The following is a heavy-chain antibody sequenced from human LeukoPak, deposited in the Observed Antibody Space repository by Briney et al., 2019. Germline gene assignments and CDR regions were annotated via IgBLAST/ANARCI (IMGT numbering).Heavy chain of an antibody. D-gene: IGHD3-9*01. CDR1: GGSISSYY. CDR3: ARSSSYDILTGYVY. V-gene: IGHV4-59*01. Sequence: SETLSLTCTVSGGSISSYYWNWIRQPPGKGLEWIGHIYYSGSTNYNPSLKSRVTISVDTSKNQFSLKLSSVTAADTAVYYCARSSSYDILTGYVYWGQGTLVTVSS. CDR2: IYYSGST. J-gene: IGHJ4*02.